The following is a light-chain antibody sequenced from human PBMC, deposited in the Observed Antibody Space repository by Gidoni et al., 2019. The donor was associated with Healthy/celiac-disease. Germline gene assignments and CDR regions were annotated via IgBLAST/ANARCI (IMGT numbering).Light chain of an antibody. CDR2: KAS. J-gene: IGKJ1*01. V-gene: IGKV1-5*03. Sequence: DIQMTQSPSTLSASVGDRVTITCRASKRISSCLAWYQQKPGKATHLLIYKASSLESGVPSRFSGSGSWTEFTLTISSLQPYDFSTYYCQQYNSYPWTFGQGTKVEIK. CDR1: KRISSC. CDR3: QQYNSYPWT.